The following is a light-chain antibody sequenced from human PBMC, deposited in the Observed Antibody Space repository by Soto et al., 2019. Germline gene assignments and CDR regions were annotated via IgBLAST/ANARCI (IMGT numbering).Light chain of an antibody. V-gene: IGKV3-15*01. CDR3: QQYNKWPIT. CDR1: QSVGTT. CDR2: RAS. J-gene: IGKJ5*01. Sequence: EIVLTQSPATLSVSPGEGATLSCRASQSVGTTLAWYQQKPGQAPRLLIYRASTRAAGLPDRFSGSGSGTEFTLTISSLQSEDCAVYYCQQYNKWPITFGQGTRLEIK.